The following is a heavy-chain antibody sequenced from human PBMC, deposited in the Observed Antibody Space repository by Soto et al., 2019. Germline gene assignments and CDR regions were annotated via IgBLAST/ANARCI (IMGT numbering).Heavy chain of an antibody. CDR3: ASRARGDRPQAY. J-gene: IGHJ4*02. D-gene: IGHD3-10*01. V-gene: IGHV3-11*01. Sequence: PAGSLRLSCAASGFTFSDYYMSWIRQAPGKGLEGVSYISSSGSTESYGDSVKGRFTISRDNAKNSLYLQMRSLRAEDTAVYYCASRARGDRPQAYWGQGPLVTVSS. CDR2: ISSSGSTE. CDR1: GFTFSDYY.